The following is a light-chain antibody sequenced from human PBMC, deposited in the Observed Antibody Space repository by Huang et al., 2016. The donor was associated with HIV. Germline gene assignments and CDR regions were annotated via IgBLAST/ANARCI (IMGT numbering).Light chain of an antibody. CDR1: QNINNY. V-gene: IGKV1-39*01. CDR3: QETYTTLLA. Sequence: DIQMTQSPSSLSASVGDRVTITCRASQNINNYLNWYQQKPGKAPNLLIYAASTLQSCVPSRFKGSGSWTDFTLTITSLQREDSATYFCQETYTTLLAFGPGTKVDIK. CDR2: AAS. J-gene: IGKJ3*01.